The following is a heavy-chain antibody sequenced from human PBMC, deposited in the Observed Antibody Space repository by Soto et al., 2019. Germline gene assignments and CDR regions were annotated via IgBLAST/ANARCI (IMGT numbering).Heavy chain of an antibody. J-gene: IGHJ6*03. CDR3: AKATGSGSYALYYYYMDV. Sequence: GGSLRLSCAASGFTFSSYWMSWVRQAPGKGLEWVANIKQDGSEKYYVDSVKGRFTISRDNAKNSLYLQMNSLRAEDTALYYCAKATGSGSYALYYYYMDVSGKGTTVTVSS. CDR1: GFTFSSYW. D-gene: IGHD3-10*01. CDR2: IKQDGSEK. V-gene: IGHV3-7*03.